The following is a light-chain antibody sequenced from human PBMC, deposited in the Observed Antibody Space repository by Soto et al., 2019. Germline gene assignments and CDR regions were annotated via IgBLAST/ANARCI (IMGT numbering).Light chain of an antibody. CDR3: QQYGTSEII. J-gene: IGKJ5*01. Sequence: DIVLTQSPDTLSLSPGNIATLFFSASQSLTNSYIAWYQVKPGQAPRLLIYDTSSRATGIPDRFSGSGFGTDFTLTITRLEPEDFAVFYCQQYGTSEIIFGQGTRLEIK. CDR1: QSLTNSY. V-gene: IGKV3-20*01. CDR2: DTS.